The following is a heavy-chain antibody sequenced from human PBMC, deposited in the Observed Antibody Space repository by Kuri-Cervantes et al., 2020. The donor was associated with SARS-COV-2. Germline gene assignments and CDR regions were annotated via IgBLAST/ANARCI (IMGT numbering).Heavy chain of an antibody. Sequence: LSLTCAASGFTFSSYEMNWVRQAPGKGLEWVSYISSSGSTIYYADSVKGRFTISRDNAKNSLYLQMNSLRAEDTAVYYCATLTGTTLTVSNYYYYGMDVWGQGTTVTVSS. CDR3: ATLTGTTLTVSNYYYYGMDV. D-gene: IGHD1-20*01. V-gene: IGHV3-48*03. CDR2: ISSSGSTI. J-gene: IGHJ6*02. CDR1: GFTFSSYE.